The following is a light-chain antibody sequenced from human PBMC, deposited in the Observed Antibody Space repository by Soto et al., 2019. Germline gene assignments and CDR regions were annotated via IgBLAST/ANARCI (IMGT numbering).Light chain of an antibody. CDR3: QQYGRP. CDR2: GAS. J-gene: IGKJ1*01. V-gene: IGKV3-20*01. CDR1: QSVSSDY. Sequence: EIVMTQSPGTLSLSPGARATLSCRASQSVSSDYVAWYQQKPGQAPRLLIHGASSRATGIPDRFSGSGSGTDSTLTISRLEPEDFAVYYCQQYGRPFGQGTKVDIK.